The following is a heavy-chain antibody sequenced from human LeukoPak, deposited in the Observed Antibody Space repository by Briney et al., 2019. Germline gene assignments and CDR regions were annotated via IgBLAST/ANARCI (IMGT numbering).Heavy chain of an antibody. CDR1: GFTFSSYA. CDR3: ARGGGLILYYYYYYMDV. CDR2: ISYDGSNK. D-gene: IGHD2-8*01. Sequence: GGSLRLSCAASGFTFSSYAMHWVRQAPGKGLEWVAVISYDGSNKYYADSVKGRFTISRDNAKNSLYLQMNSLRAEDTAVYYCARGGGLILYYYYYYMDVWGKGTTVTVSS. V-gene: IGHV3-30*04. J-gene: IGHJ6*03.